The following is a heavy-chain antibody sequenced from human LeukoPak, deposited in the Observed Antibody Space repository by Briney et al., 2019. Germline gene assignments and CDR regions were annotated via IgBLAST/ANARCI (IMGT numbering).Heavy chain of an antibody. V-gene: IGHV5-51*01. CDR3: ARHNSYCGGDCYMAFDY. D-gene: IGHD2-21*02. CDR1: GYSFTSYW. CDR2: IYPGDSDT. J-gene: IGHJ4*02. Sequence: GESLKISCKGSGYSFTSYWIGWVRQMPGKGLEWMGIIYPGDSDTRYSPSFQGQVTISADKSISTAYLQWSSLKASDTVMYYCARHNSYCGGDCYMAFDYWGQRTLVTVSS.